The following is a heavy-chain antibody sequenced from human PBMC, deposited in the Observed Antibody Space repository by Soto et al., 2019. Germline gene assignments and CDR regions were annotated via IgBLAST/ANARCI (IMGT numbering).Heavy chain of an antibody. D-gene: IGHD5-18*01. CDR2: INPSGGST. V-gene: IGHV1-46*01. CDR1: GYTFTSYY. J-gene: IGHJ4*02. Sequence: ASGKVCCKASGYTFTSYYMHWVRQAPGQGLEWMGIINPSGGSTSYAQKFQGRVTMTRDTSTSTVYMELSSLRSEDTAVYYCARVRGTAMALYYFDYWGQRHLVTVSS. CDR3: ARVRGTAMALYYFDY.